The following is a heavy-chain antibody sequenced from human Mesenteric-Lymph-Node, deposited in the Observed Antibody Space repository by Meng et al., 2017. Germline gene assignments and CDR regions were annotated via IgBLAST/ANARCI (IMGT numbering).Heavy chain of an antibody. CDR1: GYSFTTYN. Sequence: GESLKISCKSSGYSFTTYNLGWVRQMPGKGPEWMGIIYPGDSDTRYSPSFQGQVTLSADKSISTAYLQWSSLKASDTAMYYCARVYGRYFAYWGQGNLVTVSS. J-gene: IGHJ4*02. CDR2: IYPGDSDT. CDR3: ARVYGRYFAY. D-gene: IGHD3-10*01. V-gene: IGHV5-51*01.